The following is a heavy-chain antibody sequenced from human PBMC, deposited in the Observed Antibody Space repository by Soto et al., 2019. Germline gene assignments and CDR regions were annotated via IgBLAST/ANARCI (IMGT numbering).Heavy chain of an antibody. CDR3: ARGPYSNYPYYYYGMDV. V-gene: IGHV3-30-3*01. CDR1: GFTFSSYA. CDR2: ISYDGSNK. D-gene: IGHD4-4*01. J-gene: IGHJ6*02. Sequence: QVQLVESGGGVVQPGRSLRLSCAASGFTFSSYAMHWVRQAPGKGLEWVAVISYDGSNKYYADSVKGRFTISRDNSKNTLYLQMNSLIAEDTAVYYCARGPYSNYPYYYYGMDVWGQGTTVTVSS.